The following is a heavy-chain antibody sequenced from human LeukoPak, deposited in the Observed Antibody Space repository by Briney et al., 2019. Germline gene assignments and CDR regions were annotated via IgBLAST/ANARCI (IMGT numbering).Heavy chain of an antibody. V-gene: IGHV1-8*02. Sequence: ASVKVSCKASGGTFSSYAISWVRQAPGQGLEWMGWMNPNSGNTGYAQKFQGRVTMTRNTSISTAYMELSSLRSEDTAVYYCARGLTARYFDWLLHSNAFDIWGQGTMVTVSS. CDR2: MNPNSGNT. CDR1: GGTFSSYA. CDR3: ARGLTARYFDWLLHSNAFDI. D-gene: IGHD3-9*01. J-gene: IGHJ3*02.